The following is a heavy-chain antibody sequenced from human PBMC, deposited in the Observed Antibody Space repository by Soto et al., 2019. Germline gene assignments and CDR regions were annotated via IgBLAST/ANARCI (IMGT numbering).Heavy chain of an antibody. J-gene: IGHJ5*02. CDR2: ISYRGST. CDR1: GGSISTIDYY. CDR3: ARQDGPNWFDP. V-gene: IGHV4-30-4*01. Sequence: SETLSLTCTVSGGSISTIDYYWSWIRQPPGKGLEWIGYISYRGSTYYNPSLKSRVTISLDTSKNQFSLNLSSVTAADTAVYYCARQDGPNWFDPWGPGTLVTLSS.